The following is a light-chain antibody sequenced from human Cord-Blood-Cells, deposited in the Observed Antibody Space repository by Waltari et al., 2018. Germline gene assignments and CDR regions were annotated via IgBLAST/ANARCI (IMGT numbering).Light chain of an antibody. CDR1: QSISSY. V-gene: IGKV1-39*01. Sequence: DIHMTQSTSSLSASVGDRVTITCRASQSISSYLNWYQQKPGKAPKLLVYAASSLQSGVPSRFSGSGSGTDFTLTISSLQPEDFATYYCQQSYSTPPITFGGGTKVEIK. CDR2: AAS. CDR3: QQSYSTPPIT. J-gene: IGKJ4*01.